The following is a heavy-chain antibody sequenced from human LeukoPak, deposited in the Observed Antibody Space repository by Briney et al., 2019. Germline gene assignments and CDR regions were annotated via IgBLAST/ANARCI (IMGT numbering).Heavy chain of an antibody. CDR2: ISSSSSYI. D-gene: IGHD3-9*01. CDR3: ARDRSYYDILTGYSGYYMDV. J-gene: IGHJ6*03. CDR1: GFTFSSYG. V-gene: IGHV3-21*01. Sequence: GGSLRLPCAASGFTFSSYGVSWVGQAPGKGLEWVTSISSSSSYIYYADSVKGRFTISRDNAKNSLYLQMNSLRAEDTAVYYCARDRSYYDILTGYSGYYMDVWGKGTTVTVSS.